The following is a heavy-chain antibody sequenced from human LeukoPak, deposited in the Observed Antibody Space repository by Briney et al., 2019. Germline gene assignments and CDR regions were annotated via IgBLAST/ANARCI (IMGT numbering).Heavy chain of an antibody. Sequence: GASVKVSCKASGGTFSSYAISWVRQAPGQGLEWMGGIIPIFGTANYAQKFQGRVTITADKSTSTAYMELSSLRSEDTAVYYCARDGRVAGTSGINWFDPWGQGTLVTVSS. CDR3: ARDGRVAGTSGINWFDP. J-gene: IGHJ5*02. CDR1: GGTFSSYA. CDR2: IIPIFGTA. V-gene: IGHV1-69*06. D-gene: IGHD6-19*01.